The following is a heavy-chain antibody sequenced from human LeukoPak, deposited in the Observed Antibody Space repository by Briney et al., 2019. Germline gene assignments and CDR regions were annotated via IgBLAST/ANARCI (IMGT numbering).Heavy chain of an antibody. CDR1: GFTFSSNA. Sequence: GGSLRLSCAASGFTFSSNAMSWVRQAPGKGLEWVSCIGESGSSTYYADSVKGRFTISRENSKNTLYLQMNSLRAEDTALYYCAKGSHSFDYWGQGTLVTVSS. CDR3: AKGSHSFDY. V-gene: IGHV3-23*01. CDR2: IGESGSST. J-gene: IGHJ4*02.